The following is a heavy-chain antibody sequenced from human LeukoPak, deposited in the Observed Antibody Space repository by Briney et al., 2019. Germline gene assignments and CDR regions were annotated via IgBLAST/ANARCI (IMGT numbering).Heavy chain of an antibody. Sequence: SETLSLTCTVSGYSISSGYYWGWIRQPPGKGLEWIGSIYYSGSTYYNPSLKSRVTISVDTSKNQFSLKLSSVTAADTAVYYCARGDYGDYNWFDPWGQGTLVTVSS. V-gene: IGHV4-38-2*02. CDR3: ARGDYGDYNWFDP. CDR1: GYSISSGYY. J-gene: IGHJ5*02. CDR2: IYYSGST. D-gene: IGHD4-17*01.